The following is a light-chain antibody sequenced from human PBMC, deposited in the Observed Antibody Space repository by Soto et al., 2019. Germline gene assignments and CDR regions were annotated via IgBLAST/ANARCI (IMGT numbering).Light chain of an antibody. J-gene: IGKJ4*01. V-gene: IGKV3-15*01. CDR3: QQYDDWLRLT. CDR1: QSVSRN. Sequence: EIVMTQSPATLSVSSGERATLSCRASQSVSRNLAWYQQKPGQATRLIMYGASTRAKGIPARFSGSGSGTEFNLTISSLQSEDFASYFCQQYDDWLRLTFGGGTKVDIK. CDR2: GAS.